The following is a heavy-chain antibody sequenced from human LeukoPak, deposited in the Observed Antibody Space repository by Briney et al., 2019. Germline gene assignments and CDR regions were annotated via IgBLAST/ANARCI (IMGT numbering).Heavy chain of an antibody. CDR1: GFSVSNYY. D-gene: IGHD3-22*01. V-gene: IGHV3-53*01. Sequence: GGSLRLSCAASGFSVSNYYMSWVRQAPGKGLEWVSVIYSGGNTYYTDSVKGRFTISRDNSRNTLYLQMNNLRAEDTAVYYCARAAYDSNGYTANHDYWGQGTLVTVSS. J-gene: IGHJ4*02. CDR2: IYSGGNT. CDR3: ARAAYDSNGYTANHDY.